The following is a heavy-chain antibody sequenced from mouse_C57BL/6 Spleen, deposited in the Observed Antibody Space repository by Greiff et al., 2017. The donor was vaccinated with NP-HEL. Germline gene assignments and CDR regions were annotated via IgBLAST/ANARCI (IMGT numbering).Heavy chain of an antibody. CDR1: GYTFTSYW. D-gene: IGHD1-1*01. CDR3: ARSKGLLGITTVVARAMDY. J-gene: IGHJ4*01. Sequence: QVQLQQPGAELVKPGASVKLSCKASGYTFTSYWMHWVKQRPGQGLEWIGMIHPNSGSTNYNEKFKSKATLTVDKSSSTAYMQLSSLTSEDSAVYYCARSKGLLGITTVVARAMDYWGQGTSVTVSS. CDR2: IHPNSGST. V-gene: IGHV1-64*01.